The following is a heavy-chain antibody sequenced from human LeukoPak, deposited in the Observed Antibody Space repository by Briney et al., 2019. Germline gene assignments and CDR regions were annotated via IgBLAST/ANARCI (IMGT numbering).Heavy chain of an antibody. CDR1: GGSVSSGVSW. CDR3: ARLPYGGKKEDY. Sequence: SETLSLTCTVSGGSVSSGVSWWNWMRQPAGKGLEWIGRIYVNERTNYSPSLRSRVTISMDASKNQVSLQLNSVTAADTAVYYCARLPYGGKKEDYWGQGTLVTVSS. D-gene: IGHD4-23*01. V-gene: IGHV4-61*02. J-gene: IGHJ4*02. CDR2: IYVNERT.